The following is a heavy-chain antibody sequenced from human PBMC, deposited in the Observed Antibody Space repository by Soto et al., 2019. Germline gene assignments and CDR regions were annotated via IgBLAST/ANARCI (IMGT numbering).Heavy chain of an antibody. V-gene: IGHV1-18*01. D-gene: IGHD2-2*01. Sequence: ASVKVSCKASGYTFSRYGITWGRQAPGQGLEWMGWINTYKGNTNYAQKFQGRVTMTTDTSTSTAYMELKSLRSDDTAVYYCAREPGMGYWGQGTLVNVSS. CDR2: INTYKGNT. CDR3: AREPGMGY. J-gene: IGHJ4*02. CDR1: GYTFSRYG.